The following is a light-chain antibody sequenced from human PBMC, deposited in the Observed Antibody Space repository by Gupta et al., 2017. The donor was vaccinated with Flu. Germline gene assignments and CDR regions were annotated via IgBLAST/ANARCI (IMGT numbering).Light chain of an antibody. CDR1: QSVLYSSNNRNY. J-gene: IGKJ4*01. Sequence: SMGERATINCKSSQSVLYSSNNRNYLAWYQQKPGQPPKLLIYWASTRESGVPDRFSGSGSGTDFTLTISSLQAEDVAVYYCQQYYSTPLTFGGGTKVEIK. V-gene: IGKV4-1*01. CDR3: QQYYSTPLT. CDR2: WAS.